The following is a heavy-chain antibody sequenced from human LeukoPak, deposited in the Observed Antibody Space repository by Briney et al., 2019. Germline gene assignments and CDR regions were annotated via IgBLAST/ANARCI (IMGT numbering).Heavy chain of an antibody. D-gene: IGHD3-16*01. Sequence: ASVKVSCKASGYTFTGYYIHWVRQAPGQGLEWMGWINPNSGGPNYAQKFQGRVTMTRDTSISTAYMEMSRLRSDDTAVYYCARDVSAGGTNWFDPWGQGTLVTVSS. V-gene: IGHV1-2*02. CDR3: ARDVSAGGTNWFDP. CDR1: GYTFTGYY. J-gene: IGHJ5*02. CDR2: INPNSGGP.